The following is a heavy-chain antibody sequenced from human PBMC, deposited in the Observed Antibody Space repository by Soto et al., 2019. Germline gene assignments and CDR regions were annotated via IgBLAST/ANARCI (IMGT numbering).Heavy chain of an antibody. CDR2: MSYSGTT. CDR3: ATMGTPATGLYYFDN. V-gene: IGHV4-30-4*01. D-gene: IGHD1-7*01. J-gene: IGHJ4*02. Sequence: QVQLQESGPGLVKPSQTLSLTCTVSGGSISSGNYYWSWIRQPPGKGLEWIGFMSYSGTTSYNASLKSRFTISVDTSTSPFSLNLSFVTAADTAVYYCATMGTPATGLYYFDNWGQGTLVTVSS. CDR1: GGSISSGNYY.